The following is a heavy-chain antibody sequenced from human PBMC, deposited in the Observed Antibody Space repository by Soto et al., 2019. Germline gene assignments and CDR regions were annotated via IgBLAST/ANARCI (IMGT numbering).Heavy chain of an antibody. CDR3: ARRMGRFLQWIFDY. J-gene: IGHJ4*02. CDR1: GYTFTAYG. CDR2: ISGNNVET. V-gene: IGHV1-18*04. Sequence: QVQLVQSGAEWRKPGASVKVSCKSSGYTFTAYGLSWVRQAPGQGLEWMGGISGNNVETKYAQKLQGRVTMTTDTCTRTAYMELRSLRSDDTAVYYCARRMGRFLQWIFDYWGQGTLVNVSS. D-gene: IGHD3-3*01.